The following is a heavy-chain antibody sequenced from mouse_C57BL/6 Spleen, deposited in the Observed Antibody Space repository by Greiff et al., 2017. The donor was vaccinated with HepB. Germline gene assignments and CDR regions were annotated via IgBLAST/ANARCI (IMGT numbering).Heavy chain of an antibody. Sequence: DVQLVESGGGLVKPGGSLKLSCAASGFTFSDYGMHWVRQAPEKGLEWVAYISSGSSTIYYADTVKGRFTISRDNAKNTLFLQMTSLRSEDTAMYYCARTVMYYFDYWGQGTTLTVSS. J-gene: IGHJ2*01. D-gene: IGHD4-1*01. CDR1: GFTFSDYG. CDR3: ARTVMYYFDY. CDR2: ISSGSSTI. V-gene: IGHV5-17*01.